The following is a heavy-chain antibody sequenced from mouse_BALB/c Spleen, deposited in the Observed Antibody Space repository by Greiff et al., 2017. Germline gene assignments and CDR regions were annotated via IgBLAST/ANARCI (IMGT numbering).Heavy chain of an antibody. CDR1: GFTFSDYY. CDR3: AREGGIYYFDY. Sequence: EVQLVESGGGLVKPGGSLKLSCAASGFTFSDYYMYWVRQTPEKRLEWVATISDGGSYTYYPDSVKGRFTISRDNAKNNLYLQMSSLKSEDTAMYYCAREGGIYYFDYWGQGTTLTVSS. V-gene: IGHV5-4*02. J-gene: IGHJ2*01. CDR2: ISDGGSYT.